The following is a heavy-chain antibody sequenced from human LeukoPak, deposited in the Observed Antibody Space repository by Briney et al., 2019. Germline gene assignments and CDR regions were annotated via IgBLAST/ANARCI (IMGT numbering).Heavy chain of an antibody. J-gene: IGHJ4*02. V-gene: IGHV4-4*08. CDR2: MYDSGST. D-gene: IGHD6-13*01. CDR1: GGSFSSYY. Sequence: SETLSLTCSVSGGSFSSYYWSWIRQPPGKGLELIGYMYDSGSTYYNPSLKSRVTISVDTSKNQFSLKLSSVTAADTAVYYCASPRYSSSWYEGDYWGQGTLVTVSS. CDR3: ASPRYSSSWYEGDY.